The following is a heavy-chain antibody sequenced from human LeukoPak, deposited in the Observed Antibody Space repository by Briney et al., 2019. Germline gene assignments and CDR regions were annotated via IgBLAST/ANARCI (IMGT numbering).Heavy chain of an antibody. D-gene: IGHD6-13*01. CDR2: IYYSGST. CDR1: GGSISSHY. V-gene: IGHV4-59*11. J-gene: IGHJ4*02. CDR3: ARVLIAAAGTAFDY. Sequence: PSETLSLTCTVSGGSISSHYWSWIRQPPGKGLEWIGYIYYSGSTNYNPSLKSRVTISVDTSKNQFSLKLSSVTAADTAVCYCARVLIAAAGTAFDYWGQGTLVTVSS.